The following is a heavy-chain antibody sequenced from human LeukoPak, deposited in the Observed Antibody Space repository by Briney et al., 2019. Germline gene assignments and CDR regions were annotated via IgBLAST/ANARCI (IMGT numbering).Heavy chain of an antibody. J-gene: IGHJ4*02. Sequence: GSLRLSCAASGFIFSSYAMQWVRQTPGKGLEWIGEINHSGSTNYNPSLKSRVTISVDTSKNQFSLKLSPVTAADTAVYYCARVRRCTNGVCYTCDYWGQGTLVTVSS. CDR2: INHSGST. CDR3: ARVRRCTNGVCYTCDY. CDR1: GFIFSSYA. D-gene: IGHD2-8*01. V-gene: IGHV4-34*01.